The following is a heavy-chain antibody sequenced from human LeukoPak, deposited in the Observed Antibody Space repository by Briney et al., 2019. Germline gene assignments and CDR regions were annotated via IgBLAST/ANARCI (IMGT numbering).Heavy chain of an antibody. V-gene: IGHV3-20*04. CDR1: GFTFDDYG. D-gene: IGHD3-22*01. CDR3: ARGGYYHDSSGYQGIDY. J-gene: IGHJ4*02. CDR2: INWNGGST. Sequence: GGSLRLSCAASGFTFDDYGMSWVRQAPGKGLEWVSGINWNGGSTGYADSVKGRFTISRDNAKNSLCLQMNSLRAEDTALYYCARGGYYHDSSGYQGIDYWGQGTLVTVSS.